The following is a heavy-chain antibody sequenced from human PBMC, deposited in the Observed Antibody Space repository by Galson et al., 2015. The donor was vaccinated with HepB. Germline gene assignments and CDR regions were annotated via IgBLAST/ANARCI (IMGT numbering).Heavy chain of an antibody. J-gene: IGHJ3*02. CDR1: GYTFTSYG. V-gene: IGHV1-18*04. CDR3: ARVWQQLVRVAFDI. Sequence: SVKVSCKASGYTFTSYGISWVRQAPGQGLEWMGWISAYNGNTNYAQKLQGRVTMTTDTSTSTAYMELRSLRSDDTAVYYCARVWQQLVRVAFDIWGQGTMVTVSS. CDR2: ISAYNGNT. D-gene: IGHD6-13*01.